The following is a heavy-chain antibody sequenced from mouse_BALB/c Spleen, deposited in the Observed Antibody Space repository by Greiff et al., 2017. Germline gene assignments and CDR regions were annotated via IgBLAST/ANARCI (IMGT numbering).Heavy chain of an antibody. V-gene: IGHV1-80*01. CDR3: ARRITTGAFDV. Sequence: QVQLKESGAELVRPGSSVKISCKASGYAFSSYWMNWVKQRPGQGLEWIGQIYPGDGDTNYNGKFKGKATLTADKSSSTAYMQLSSLTSEDSAVYFCARRITTGAFDVWGAGTTVTVSS. J-gene: IGHJ1*01. CDR1: GYAFSSYW. D-gene: IGHD2-4*01. CDR2: IYPGDGDT.